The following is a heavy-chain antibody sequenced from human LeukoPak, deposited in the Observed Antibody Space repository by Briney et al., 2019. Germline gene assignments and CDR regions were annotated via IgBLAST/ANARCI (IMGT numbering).Heavy chain of an antibody. CDR2: INPNSGGT. Sequence: GASAKVSCKASGYTFTGYYMHWVRQAPGQGLEWMGWINPNSGGTNYAQKFQGWVTMTRDTSISTAYMELSRLRSDDTAVYYCAREILNCSSTSCYGDYYYYGMDVWGQGTTVTVSS. CDR1: GYTFTGYY. V-gene: IGHV1-2*04. CDR3: AREILNCSSTSCYGDYYYYGMDV. J-gene: IGHJ6*02. D-gene: IGHD2-2*01.